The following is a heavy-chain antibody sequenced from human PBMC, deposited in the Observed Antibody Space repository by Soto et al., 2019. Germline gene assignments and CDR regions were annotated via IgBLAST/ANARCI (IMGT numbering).Heavy chain of an antibody. CDR1: GDYIGRSAYF. D-gene: IGHD3-16*01. J-gene: IGHJ4*02. CDR3: ARHLGPTGVMD. V-gene: IGHV4-39*01. CDR2: IGPGGNS. Sequence: SETLSLTYAVSGDYIGRSAYFWGWTRQSPGKGLEWIASIGPGGNSNYNPSLKSRVTISSDASTNHFSLTVTSVTAADTAIYYCARHLGPTGVMDWGKGLLVTVSS.